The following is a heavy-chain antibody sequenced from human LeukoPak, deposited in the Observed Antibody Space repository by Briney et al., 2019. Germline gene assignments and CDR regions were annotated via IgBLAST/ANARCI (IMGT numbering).Heavy chain of an antibody. Sequence: SETLSLTCAVYGGSFSGYYWSWIRQPPGKGLEWIGEINHSGSTNYNPSLKSRVTISVDTSKNQFSLKLSSVTAADTAVYYCARDYYYDSSGYYESNWFDPWGQGTLVTVSS. CDR1: GGSFSGYY. V-gene: IGHV4-34*01. CDR3: ARDYYYDSSGYYESNWFDP. J-gene: IGHJ5*02. D-gene: IGHD3-22*01. CDR2: INHSGST.